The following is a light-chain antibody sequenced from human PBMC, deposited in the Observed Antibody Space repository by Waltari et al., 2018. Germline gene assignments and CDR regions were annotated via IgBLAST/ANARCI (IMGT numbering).Light chain of an antibody. CDR1: QSLVHSDGNTH. CDR3: MQGTHWPYT. V-gene: IGKV2-30*02. J-gene: IGKJ2*01. CDR2: RVS. Sequence: DVVMTQSPLTLPVTLGQPASISCKSSQSLVHSDGNTHLNWFQQRPGQSPRRLIYRVSNRDSGVPDRFSGSGSGTDFTLKISRAEAEDVGVYYCMQGTHWPYTFGQGTKLDIK.